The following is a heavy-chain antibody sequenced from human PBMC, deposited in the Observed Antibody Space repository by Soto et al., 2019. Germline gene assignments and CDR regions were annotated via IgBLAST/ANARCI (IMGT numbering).Heavy chain of an antibody. CDR3: ARATDYYDSSGYDAFDI. Sequence: GGSLRLSCAASGFTFRTYGMHWVRQAPGKGLEWVAVISYLGTNKYYADSVKGRFTISRDNSKNTLYLQMNSLRAEDTAVYHCARATDYYDSSGYDAFDIWGQGTMVTVSS. CDR1: GFTFRTYG. D-gene: IGHD3-22*01. J-gene: IGHJ3*02. CDR2: ISYLGTNK. V-gene: IGHV3-30*03.